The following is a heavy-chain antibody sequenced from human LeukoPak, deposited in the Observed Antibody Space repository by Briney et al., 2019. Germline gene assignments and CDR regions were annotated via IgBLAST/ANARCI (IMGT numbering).Heavy chain of an antibody. V-gene: IGHV3-7*01. D-gene: IGHD3-9*01. J-gene: IGHJ4*02. Sequence: IKQDGSEKYYVDSVKGRFTISRDNAKNSLYLQMNSLRAEDTAVYYCARDSDDILTGYYLSWGQGTLVTVSS. CDR3: ARDSDDILTGYYLS. CDR2: IKQDGSEK.